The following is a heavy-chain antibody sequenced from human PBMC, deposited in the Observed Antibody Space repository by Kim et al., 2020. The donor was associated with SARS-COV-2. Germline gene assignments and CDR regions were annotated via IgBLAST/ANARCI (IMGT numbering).Heavy chain of an antibody. CDR1: GFTFDDYG. D-gene: IGHD6-13*01. CDR3: ARGTDSSSWFAIDY. J-gene: IGHJ4*02. V-gene: IGHV3-20*04. Sequence: GGSLRLSCAASGFTFDDYGMSWVRQAPGKGLEWVSGINWNGGSTGYADSVKGRFTISRDNAKNSLYLQMNSLRAEDTALYYCARGTDSSSWFAIDYWGQGTLVTVSS. CDR2: INWNGGST.